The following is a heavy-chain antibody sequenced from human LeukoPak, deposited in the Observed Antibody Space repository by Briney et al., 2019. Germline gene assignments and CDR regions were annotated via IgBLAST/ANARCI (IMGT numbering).Heavy chain of an antibody. CDR3: ARDHQGVPDYDILTGYYPLDY. CDR2: IIPIFGTA. J-gene: IGHJ4*02. V-gene: IGHV1-69*05. D-gene: IGHD3-9*01. CDR1: GGTFSSYA. Sequence: SVKVSCKASGGTFSSYAISWVRQAPGQGLEWMGRIIPIFGTANYAQKFQGRVTITTDESTSTAYMELSGLRSEDTAVYYCARDHQGVPDYDILTGYYPLDYWGQGTPVTVSS.